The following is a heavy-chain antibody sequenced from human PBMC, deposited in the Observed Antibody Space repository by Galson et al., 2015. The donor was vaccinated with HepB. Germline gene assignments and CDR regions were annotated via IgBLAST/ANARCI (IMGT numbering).Heavy chain of an antibody. D-gene: IGHD3-22*01. CDR1: GYTFTSYY. CDR3: ARDRDYYDSSGYWASWGDY. V-gene: IGHV1-46*03. J-gene: IGHJ4*02. CDR2: INPSGGST. Sequence: SVKVSCKASGYTFTSYYMRWVRQAPGQGLEWMGIINPSGGSTSYAQKFQGRVTMTRDTATSTVYMELSSLRSEDTAVYYCARDRDYYDSSGYWASWGDYWGQGTLVTVSS.